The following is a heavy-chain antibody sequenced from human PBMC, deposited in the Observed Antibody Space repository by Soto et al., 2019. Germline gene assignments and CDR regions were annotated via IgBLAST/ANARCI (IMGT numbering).Heavy chain of an antibody. CDR1: GFTCSDHY. Sequence: GGSLRLSCAASGFTCSDHYMDWVRRAPGKGLEWVGRTRNKVNGYTTKYAASVQGRFTISRDDSQNSLYLQMKSLKTEDTAVYYCVRAGFCGGGTCYSDYYDLWGQGALVTAPQ. CDR3: VRAGFCGGGTCYSDYYDL. J-gene: IGHJ4*02. V-gene: IGHV3-72*01. D-gene: IGHD2-15*01. CDR2: TRNKVNGYTT.